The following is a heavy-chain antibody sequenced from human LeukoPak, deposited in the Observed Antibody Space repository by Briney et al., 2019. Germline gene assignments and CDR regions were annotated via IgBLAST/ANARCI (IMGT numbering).Heavy chain of an antibody. CDR1: GGSFSGYY. Sequence: SETLSLTCAVYGGSFSGYYRSWIRQPPGKGLEWIGEINHSGSTNYNPSLKSRVTISVDTSKNQFSLKLSSVTAADTAVYYCARGGFGELTADYWGQGTLVTVSS. CDR2: INHSGST. D-gene: IGHD3-10*01. J-gene: IGHJ4*02. V-gene: IGHV4-34*01. CDR3: ARGGFGELTADY.